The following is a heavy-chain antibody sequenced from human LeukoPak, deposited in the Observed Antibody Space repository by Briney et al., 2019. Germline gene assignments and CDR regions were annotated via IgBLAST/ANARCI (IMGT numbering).Heavy chain of an antibody. J-gene: IGHJ4*02. D-gene: IGHD2-15*01. CDR1: GFTFSTYW. V-gene: IGHV3-7*03. CDR3: AREGSGLDY. CDR2: IKEEGSEK. Sequence: GGSLRLSCAASGFTFSTYWMNWVRQAPGKGREWVAKIKEEGSEKLDVDSVRGRFTISRDNAKNSLYLQMNTLRAEDTAVYYCAREGSGLDYWGQGTLVSVSS.